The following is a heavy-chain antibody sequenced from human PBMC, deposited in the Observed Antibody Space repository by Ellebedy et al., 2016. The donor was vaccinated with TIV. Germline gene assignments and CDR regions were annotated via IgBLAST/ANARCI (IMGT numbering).Heavy chain of an antibody. CDR2: IYHSGST. Sequence: MPSETLSLTCTVSSDSIISGGYFWTWIRQFPGKGLEWIAYIYHSGSTNYNPSLKSRVTISIDTSKNQFSLNLNSVTAADTAVDYCARVLRGGRAGDYFDYWGQGTLVTVSS. CDR3: ARVLRGGRAGDYFDY. D-gene: IGHD1-1*01. CDR1: SDSIISGGYF. J-gene: IGHJ4*02. V-gene: IGHV4-31*03.